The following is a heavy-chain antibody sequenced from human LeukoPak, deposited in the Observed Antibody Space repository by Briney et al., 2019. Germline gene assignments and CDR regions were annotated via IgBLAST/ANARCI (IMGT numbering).Heavy chain of an antibody. J-gene: IGHJ3*02. CDR2: IYYSGST. V-gene: IGHV4-59*01. D-gene: IGHD3-22*01. CDR3: ARTNRNYDSSGYYPNDAFDI. Sequence: SGPTLVKPSETLSLTCTVSGGSISSYYWSWIRQPPGKGLEWIGYIYYSGSTNYNPSLKSRVTISVDTSKNQFSLKLSSVTAADTAVYYCARTNRNYDSSGYYPNDAFDIWGQGTMVTVSS. CDR1: GGSISSYY.